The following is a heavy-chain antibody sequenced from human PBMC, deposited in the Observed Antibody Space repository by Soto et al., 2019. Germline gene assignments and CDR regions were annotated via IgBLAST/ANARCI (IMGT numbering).Heavy chain of an antibody. D-gene: IGHD3-16*01. J-gene: IGHJ4*02. Sequence: QVQLVQSGAEVKKPGSSVKVSCKASGGTLSNYAISWVRQAPGHGLEWMGGIIPIFGTASYAQKFQGRGTITANESTSTAYLELRSLRSEDTAVYYCARDRSWDYFDYWGQGTLVTVS. CDR2: IIPIFGTA. V-gene: IGHV1-69*01. CDR1: GGTLSNYA. CDR3: ARDRSWDYFDY.